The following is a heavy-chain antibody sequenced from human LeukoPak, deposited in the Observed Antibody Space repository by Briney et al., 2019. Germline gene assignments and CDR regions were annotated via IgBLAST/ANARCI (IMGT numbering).Heavy chain of an antibody. V-gene: IGHV3-7*01. D-gene: IGHD2-8*01. CDR2: IREDGSQK. Sequence: GGSLRLSCAASGFIFSSYEMNWVRQAPGKGLEWVASIREDGSQKSSVDSVKGRFTISRDNAKTSLYLQMDSLRAEDTAVYWCARGPTNGQAFDYWGQGTLVSVSS. CDR3: ARGPTNGQAFDY. J-gene: IGHJ4*02. CDR1: GFIFSSYE.